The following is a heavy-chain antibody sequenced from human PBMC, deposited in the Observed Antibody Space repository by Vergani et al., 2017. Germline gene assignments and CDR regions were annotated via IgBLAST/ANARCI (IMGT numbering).Heavy chain of an antibody. Sequence: EVQLVESGGGLVQPGGSLRLSCAASGFTFSSYWMSWVRQAPGKGLGWVANIKQDGSEKYYVDSVKGRFTISRDNAKNSLYLQMNSLRAEDTAVYYCAREPGYGSSWYVLNYFDCWGEGTLVTVSS. J-gene: IGHJ4*02. CDR2: IKQDGSEK. D-gene: IGHD6-13*01. CDR1: GFTFSSYW. CDR3: AREPGYGSSWYVLNYFDC. V-gene: IGHV3-7*01.